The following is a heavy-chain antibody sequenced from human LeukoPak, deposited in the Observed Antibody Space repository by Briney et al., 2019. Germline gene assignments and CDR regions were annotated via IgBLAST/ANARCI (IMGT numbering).Heavy chain of an antibody. CDR1: GFTFSSYS. CDR2: ISSSNSYI. J-gene: IGHJ3*02. V-gene: IGHV3-21*01. CDR3: AREIHLGELSPPLGAFVI. D-gene: IGHD3-16*02. Sequence: GGSLRLSCAASGFTFSSYSMNWVRQAPGKGLEWVSSISSSNSYIYYADSVKGRFTISRDNAKNSLYLQMNSLRAEDTAVYYCAREIHLGELSPPLGAFVIWGQGTMVTVSS.